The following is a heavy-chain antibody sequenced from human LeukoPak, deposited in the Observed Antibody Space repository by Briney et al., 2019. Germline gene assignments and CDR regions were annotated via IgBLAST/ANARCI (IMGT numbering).Heavy chain of an antibody. Sequence: GGSLRLSCAASGFTFSSYAMSWVRQAPGKGLEWVSAISGSGGSTYYADSVKGRFTISRDNSKNTLYLQMSSLRAEDTAVYYCAKDKMTTYCGGDCYFGWFDPWGQGTLVTVSS. CDR1: GFTFSSYA. D-gene: IGHD2-21*02. J-gene: IGHJ5*02. V-gene: IGHV3-23*01. CDR3: AKDKMTTYCGGDCYFGWFDP. CDR2: ISGSGGST.